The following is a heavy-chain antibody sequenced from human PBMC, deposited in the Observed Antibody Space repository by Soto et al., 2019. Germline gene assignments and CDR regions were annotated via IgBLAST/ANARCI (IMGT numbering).Heavy chain of an antibody. J-gene: IGHJ5*02. Sequence: GGSLRLSCAASGFTFSSYAMSWVRQAPGKGLEWVSAISGNGGSTYYADTVKGRFNNSRENSKNKLYLQTNSMRAEDTVLYYCAKDSVLPRRITMVRGVMDWFDPWGQGT. V-gene: IGHV3-23*01. CDR2: ISGNGGST. CDR3: AKDSVLPRRITMVRGVMDWFDP. CDR1: GFTFSSYA. D-gene: IGHD3-10*01.